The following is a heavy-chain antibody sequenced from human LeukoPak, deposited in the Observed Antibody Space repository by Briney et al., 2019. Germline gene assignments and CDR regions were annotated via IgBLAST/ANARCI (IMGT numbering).Heavy chain of an antibody. CDR2: IYPGDSDT. V-gene: IGHV5-51*01. J-gene: IGHJ4*02. Sequence: GESLKISCKGPGYTFTNYWIGWVRQMPGKGLEYMGIIYPGDSDTRYSPSFQGQVTISVDKSISTAYLQWSSLKASDTAMYYCATRPLRSSGYYFDYWGQGTLVTVSS. D-gene: IGHD3-22*01. CDR3: ATRPLRSSGYYFDY. CDR1: GYTFTNYW.